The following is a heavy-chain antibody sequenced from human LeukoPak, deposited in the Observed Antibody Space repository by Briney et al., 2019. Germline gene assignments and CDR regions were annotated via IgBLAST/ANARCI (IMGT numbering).Heavy chain of an antibody. CDR1: GFTFDDYA. V-gene: IGHV3-9*01. CDR2: ISWNSGSI. CDR3: AKGQTTVTISDAFDI. J-gene: IGHJ3*02. D-gene: IGHD4-17*01. Sequence: SLRLSCAASGFTFDDYAMHWVRQAPGKGLEWVSGISWNSGSIGYADSVKGRLTISRDNAKNSLYLQMNSLRAEDTALYYCAKGQTTVTISDAFDIWGQGTMVTVSS.